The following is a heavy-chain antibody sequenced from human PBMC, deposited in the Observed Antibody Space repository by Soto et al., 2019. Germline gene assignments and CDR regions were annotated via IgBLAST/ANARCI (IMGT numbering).Heavy chain of an antibody. CDR2: FDPEDGET. Sequence: GASVKVSCKASGYTFTSYAMHWVRQAPGQRLEWMGGFDPEDGETIYAQKFQDRVTMTEDTSTDTAYMELSSLRSEDTAVYYCATDTRGVWNLLDYWGQGTLVTVSS. CDR1: GYTFTSYA. CDR3: ATDTRGVWNLLDY. V-gene: IGHV1-24*01. J-gene: IGHJ4*02. D-gene: IGHD1-7*01.